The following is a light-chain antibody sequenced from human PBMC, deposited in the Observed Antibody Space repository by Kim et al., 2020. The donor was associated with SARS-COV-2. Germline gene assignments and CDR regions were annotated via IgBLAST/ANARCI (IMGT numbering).Light chain of an antibody. CDR3: QQFDIYPRT. J-gene: IGKJ1*01. V-gene: IGKV1-8*01. CDR1: QDVGSY. Sequence: ASTGYTVTITCRASQDVGSYLAWYQQKPGEAPKLLIYSASTLQSGVPPRFSGSGFGTDFTLTISGLQSEDFGTYYCQQFDIYPRTFGQGTKVDIK. CDR2: SAS.